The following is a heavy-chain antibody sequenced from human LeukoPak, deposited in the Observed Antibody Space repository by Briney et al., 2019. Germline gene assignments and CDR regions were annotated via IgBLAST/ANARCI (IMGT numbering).Heavy chain of an antibody. V-gene: IGHV4-39*07. J-gene: IGHJ4*02. Sequence: SETLSLTCTVSGGCISSSSYYWGWIRQPPGKGLEWIGSIYYSGSTYYNPSLKSRVTISVDASKNQFSLKLSSVTAADTAVYYCARVISSGWSNCHFDYWGQGTLVTVSS. CDR3: ARVISSGWSNCHFDY. D-gene: IGHD6-19*01. CDR1: GGCISSSSYY. CDR2: IYYSGST.